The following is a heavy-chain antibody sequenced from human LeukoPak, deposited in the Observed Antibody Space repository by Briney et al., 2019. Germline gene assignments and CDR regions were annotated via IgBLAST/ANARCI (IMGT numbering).Heavy chain of an antibody. CDR1: GFTFSDYY. CDR3: ARGRAGYSYGYDY. J-gene: IGHJ4*02. D-gene: IGHD5-18*01. Sequence: GGSLRLSCAASGFTFSDYYLSWIRQAPGKGLEWVSKISSGSTYTDYAESVKGRFTISRDNAKNSLYLQMSSLRAEDTAVYYCARGRAGYSYGYDYWGQGTLVTVSS. CDR2: ISSGSTYT. V-gene: IGHV3-11*03.